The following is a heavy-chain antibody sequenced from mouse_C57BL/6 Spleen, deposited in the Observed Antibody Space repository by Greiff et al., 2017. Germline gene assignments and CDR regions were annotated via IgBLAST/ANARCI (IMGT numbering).Heavy chain of an antibody. V-gene: IGHV12-3*01. CDR1: GFPITSGYY. J-gene: IGHJ4*01. CDR2: ITHSGET. CDR3: AGDPDGYYYAMDY. Sequence: VKLQESGPGLVKPSQSLFLTCSITGFPITSGYYWIWIRQSPGKPLEWMGYITHSGETFYNPSLQSPISITRETSKNQFFLQLNSVTTEDTAMYYCAGDPDGYYYAMDYWGQGTSVTVSS. D-gene: IGHD2-3*01.